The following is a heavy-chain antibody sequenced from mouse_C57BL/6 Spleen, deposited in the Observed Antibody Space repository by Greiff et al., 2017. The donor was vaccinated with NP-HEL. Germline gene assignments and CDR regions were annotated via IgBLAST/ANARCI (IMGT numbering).Heavy chain of an antibody. CDR2: IDPETGGT. CDR3: TDYYGFAY. J-gene: IGHJ3*01. Sequence: QVHVKQSGAELVRPGASVTLSCKASGYTFTDYEMHWVKQTPVHGLEWIGAIDPETGGTAYNQKFKGKATLTADKSSSTAYMELRSLTSEDSAVYYCTDYYGFAYWGQGTLVTVSA. CDR1: GYTFTDYE. D-gene: IGHD2-1*01. V-gene: IGHV1-15*01.